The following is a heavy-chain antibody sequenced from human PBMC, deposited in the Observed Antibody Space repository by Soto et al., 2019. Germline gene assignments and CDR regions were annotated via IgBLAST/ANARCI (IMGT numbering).Heavy chain of an antibody. V-gene: IGHV4-59*01. CDR1: GGSIRNYY. D-gene: IGHD3-22*01. CDR2: IYDSGTT. J-gene: IGHJ5*02. CDR3: ARARTPYYYDNTGYFLFDP. Sequence: SETLSLTCTVSGGSIRNYYWNWIRQPPGKGLEWIGYIYDSGTTNYNPSLASRVTMSVDTSKGQFSLKLSSVTAADTAVYYCARARTPYYYDNTGYFLFDPWGQGTLVTVS.